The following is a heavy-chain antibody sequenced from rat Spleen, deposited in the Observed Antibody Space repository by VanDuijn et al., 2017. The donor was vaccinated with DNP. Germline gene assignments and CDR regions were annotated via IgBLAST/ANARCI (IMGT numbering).Heavy chain of an antibody. CDR2: INTDGGST. CDR1: GFTFSSYW. D-gene: IGHD4-2*01. V-gene: IGHV5-58*01. CDR3: AKDGAPHYYAMDA. Sequence: EVQLVASGGGLVQPGRSLKLSCVASGFTFSSYWMYWIRQAPGKGLEWVASINTDGGSTYYPDSVKGRFTISRDNAENTVYLQMNSLRSEDTATYYCAKDGAPHYYAMDAWGQGTSVTVSS. J-gene: IGHJ4*01.